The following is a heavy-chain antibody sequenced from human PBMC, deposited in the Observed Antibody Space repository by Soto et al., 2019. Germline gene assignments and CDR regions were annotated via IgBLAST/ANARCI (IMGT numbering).Heavy chain of an antibody. Sequence: ASVKVSCKASGYTFTSYAMHWVRQAPGQRLEWMGWINAGNGNTKYSQKFQGRVTITRDTSASTAYMELSSLRSEDTAVYYCARVAAARPAYGMDVWGPGTKDTVSS. CDR2: INAGNGNT. CDR3: ARVAAARPAYGMDV. D-gene: IGHD6-6*01. CDR1: GYTFTSYA. J-gene: IGHJ6*02. V-gene: IGHV1-3*01.